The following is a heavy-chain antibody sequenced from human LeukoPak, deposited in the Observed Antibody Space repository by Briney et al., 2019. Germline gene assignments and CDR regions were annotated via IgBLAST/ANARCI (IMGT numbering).Heavy chain of an antibody. Sequence: PGGSLRLSCAASGFTFSSYGMHWVRQAPGKGLEWVAFIRYDGSNKYYADSVKGRFTISRDNSKNTLYLQMNSLRAEDTAVYYCAKEAIYYYYMDVWGKGTTVTVSS. CDR3: AKEAIYYYYMDV. CDR1: GFTFSSYG. J-gene: IGHJ6*03. CDR2: IRYDGSNK. V-gene: IGHV3-30*02.